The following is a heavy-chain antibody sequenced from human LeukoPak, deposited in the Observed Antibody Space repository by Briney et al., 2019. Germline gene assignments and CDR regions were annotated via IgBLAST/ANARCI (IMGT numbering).Heavy chain of an antibody. Sequence: GGSLRLSCAASGFIFSTYSMNWVRQAPGKGLEWVGVISDDGRSKDYADSVKGRFTISRDNSKDTLYLQMDSLRAEDTAVYYCAKRPSDYGDYVSYFDHWGQGTLVTVSS. CDR3: AKRPSDYGDYVSYFDH. V-gene: IGHV3-30*18. D-gene: IGHD4-17*01. J-gene: IGHJ4*02. CDR2: ISDDGRSK. CDR1: GFIFSTYS.